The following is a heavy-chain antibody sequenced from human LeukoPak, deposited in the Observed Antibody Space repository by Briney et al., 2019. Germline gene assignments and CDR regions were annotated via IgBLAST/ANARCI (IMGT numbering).Heavy chain of an antibody. J-gene: IGHJ3*02. D-gene: IGHD6-19*01. CDR1: GYSENFYG. Sequence: ASVKVSCKTSGYSENFYGITWVRQVAGQGLEWMGWISTYNGNTNYAQKLQGRVTMTTDTSTNTVYMELRSLRSDDTAVYYCARGKQWLRSDAFDIWDQGAMVTVSS. CDR2: ISTYNGNT. CDR3: ARGKQWLRSDAFDI. V-gene: IGHV1-18*01.